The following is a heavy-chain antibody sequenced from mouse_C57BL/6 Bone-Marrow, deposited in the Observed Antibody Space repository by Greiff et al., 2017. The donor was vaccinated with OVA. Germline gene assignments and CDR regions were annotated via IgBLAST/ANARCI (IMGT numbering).Heavy chain of an antibody. Sequence: QVQLQQSGAELVRPGTSVKVSCKASGYAFTSYWIEWVKQRPGQGLEWIGVINTGSGGNKYNEKFKGKATLTADKSSSTAYMKLSSMTSEESAVYFFARDSKEAMDYWGQGTSVTVSS. CDR2: INTGSGGN. V-gene: IGHV1-54*01. D-gene: IGHD2-5*01. CDR3: ARDSKEAMDY. J-gene: IGHJ4*01. CDR1: GYAFTSYW.